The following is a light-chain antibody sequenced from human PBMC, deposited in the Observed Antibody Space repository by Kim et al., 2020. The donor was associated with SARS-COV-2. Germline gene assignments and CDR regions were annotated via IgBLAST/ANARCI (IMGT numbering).Light chain of an antibody. V-gene: IGLV1-51*01. CDR3: ATWDWSLRGGV. Sequence: QSVLTQPPSVSAAPGQRVTISCSGTSSDIGSNYVSWYQQLPGTVPKLLIYDDNKRPSEVPDRFSGSKSGTSATLAITGLQTGDEADYYCATWDWSLRGGVFGGGTQLTVL. CDR2: DDN. CDR1: SSDIGSNY. J-gene: IGLJ2*01.